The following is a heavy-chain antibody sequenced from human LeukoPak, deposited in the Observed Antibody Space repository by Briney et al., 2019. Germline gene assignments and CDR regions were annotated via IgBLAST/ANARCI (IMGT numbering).Heavy chain of an antibody. D-gene: IGHD3-22*01. Sequence: GGYLRLSCAASGFTFSSYEMNWVRQAPGKGLEWVSYISSSGSTIYYADSVKGRFTISRDNSRNTLYLQMNSLRAGDTAVYYCAKAGYYDSSGYYYVAWYFDYWGQGTLVTVSS. CDR2: ISSSGSTI. V-gene: IGHV3-48*03. CDR3: AKAGYYDSSGYYYVAWYFDY. J-gene: IGHJ4*02. CDR1: GFTFSSYE.